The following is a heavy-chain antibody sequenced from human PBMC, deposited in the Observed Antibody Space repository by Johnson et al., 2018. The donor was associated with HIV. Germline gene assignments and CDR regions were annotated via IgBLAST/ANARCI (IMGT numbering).Heavy chain of an antibody. V-gene: IGHV3-66*01. D-gene: IGHD4-17*01. J-gene: IGHJ3*02. CDR3: AKVGGRHDYGDYLGAFDI. CDR2: MYSGGST. Sequence: EKLVESGGGLVQPGGSLRLSCAASGFTVSSNYMSWVRQAPGKGLEWVAVMYSGGSTYYAAAVKGRFPISRDNSQNTLYLQMKSLRAEDTAVYYCAKVGGRHDYGDYLGAFDIWGQGTMVTVSS. CDR1: GFTVSSNY.